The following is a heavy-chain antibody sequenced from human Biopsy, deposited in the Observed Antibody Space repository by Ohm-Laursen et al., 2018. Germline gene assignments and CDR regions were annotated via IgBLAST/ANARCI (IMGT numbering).Heavy chain of an antibody. Sequence: SLRLPCSASGFTFSSYAMTWFRQAPGKGLEWVSTISGNSDIIYDTDSVKGRFTISRDNSKNTLYLQMNGLRADDTAVYYCALAAAQTVTHFDYWGQGTLVTVSS. D-gene: IGHD4-17*01. V-gene: IGHV3-23*01. CDR1: GFTFSSYA. J-gene: IGHJ4*02. CDR3: ALAAAQTVTHFDY. CDR2: ISGNSDII.